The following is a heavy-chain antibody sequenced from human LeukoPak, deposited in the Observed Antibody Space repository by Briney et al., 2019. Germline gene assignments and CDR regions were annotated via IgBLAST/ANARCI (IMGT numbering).Heavy chain of an antibody. CDR3: AREYYYDSSGYYYGY. J-gene: IGHJ4*02. CDR2: ISSSGSTI. CDR1: GFTFSDYY. Sequence: GGSLRLSCAASGFTFSDYYMSWIRQAPGKGLEWVSYISSSGSTIYYADSVKGRFTISRDNAKNSLYLQMNSLRAEDTAVYYCAREYYYDSSGYYYGYWGQGTLVTVSS. D-gene: IGHD3-22*01. V-gene: IGHV3-11*01.